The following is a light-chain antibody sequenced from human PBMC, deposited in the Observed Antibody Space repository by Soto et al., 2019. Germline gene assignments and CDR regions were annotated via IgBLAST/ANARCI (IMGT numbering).Light chain of an antibody. V-gene: IGKV3-11*01. CDR3: QQYIKWPIT. J-gene: IGKJ5*01. Sequence: EIVLTQSPATLSLSPGERATLSCRASQSVSSYLAWYQHKPAQAPRLLIYDASKRATGIPARFSGSGSGTEFTLTVSSLQSEDFAVYYCQQYIKWPITFGQGTRLEI. CDR1: QSVSSY. CDR2: DAS.